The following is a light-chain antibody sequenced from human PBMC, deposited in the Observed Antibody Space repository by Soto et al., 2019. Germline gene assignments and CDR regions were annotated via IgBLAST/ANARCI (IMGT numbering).Light chain of an antibody. V-gene: IGLV1-47*02. CDR3: AAWDDSLSGLV. CDR1: SSNIGSNY. J-gene: IGLJ1*01. Sequence: QSVLTQPPSASGTPGQRVTISCSGSSSNIGSNYVYWYQQLPGTAPKLLIYSNNQRPSGVPDRFSGSKSGTSASLAISGLRSEDEADYYCAAWDDSLSGLVFGTGTRSPS. CDR2: SNN.